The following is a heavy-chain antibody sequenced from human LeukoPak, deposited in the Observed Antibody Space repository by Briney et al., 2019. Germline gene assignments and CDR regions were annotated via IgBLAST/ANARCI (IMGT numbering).Heavy chain of an antibody. V-gene: IGHV1-2*02. J-gene: IGHJ4*02. CDR2: INPNSGGT. Sequence: ASVKVSCKASGYTFTGYYMHWVRQAPGQGLEWMGWINPNSGGTNYAQKFQGRVTMTRDTSISTAYMELSSLRSEDTAVYYCARVRRNYVWGSYRPGAFDYWGQGTLVTVSS. CDR3: ARVRRNYVWGSYRPGAFDY. D-gene: IGHD3-16*02. CDR1: GYTFTGYY.